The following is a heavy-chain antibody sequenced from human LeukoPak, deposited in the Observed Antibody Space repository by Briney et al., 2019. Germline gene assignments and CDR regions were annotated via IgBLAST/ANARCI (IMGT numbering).Heavy chain of an antibody. CDR2: IYYFGNT. CDR3: ARGSGYFDSRGTVSWFDP. Sequence: SQTLSLTCTVSNGSMNSGGYYWSWIRQHPGKGLEWIGSIYYFGNTYYNPSLKSRVIISVDTSKNQFSLKMSSVTAADTAVYYCARGSGYFDSRGTVSWFDPWAQGTLVTVSS. CDR1: NGSMNSGGYY. J-gene: IGHJ5*02. V-gene: IGHV4-31*03. D-gene: IGHD3-22*01.